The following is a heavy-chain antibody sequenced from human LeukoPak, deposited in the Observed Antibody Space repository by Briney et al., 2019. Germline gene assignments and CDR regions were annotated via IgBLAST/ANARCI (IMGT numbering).Heavy chain of an antibody. D-gene: IGHD3-22*01. J-gene: IGHJ4*02. V-gene: IGHV1-18*01. CDR1: GYTYTSYG. Sequence: ASVKVSCKASGYTYTSYGISWVRQAPGQGLEWMGWISAYNGNTNYAQKLQGRVTMTRDTSTSTAYMELRSLRSDDTAVYYCARDPENQYYYDSSGYEDYWGQGTLVTVSS. CDR2: ISAYNGNT. CDR3: ARDPENQYYYDSSGYEDY.